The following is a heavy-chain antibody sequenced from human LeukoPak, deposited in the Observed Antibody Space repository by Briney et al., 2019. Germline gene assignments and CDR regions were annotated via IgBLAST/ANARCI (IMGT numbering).Heavy chain of an antibody. CDR1: GFTFSSYE. V-gene: IGHV3-74*01. D-gene: IGHD3-10*01. J-gene: IGHJ5*02. CDR2: INSDGSST. Sequence: GGSLRLSCAASGFTFSSYEMNWVRQAPGKGLVWVSRINSDGSSTSYADSVKGRFTISRDNAKNTLYLQMNSLSAEDTAVYYCARDSILQGFGDLWSGCFDPWGQGTLVTVSS. CDR3: ARDSILQGFGDLWSGCFDP.